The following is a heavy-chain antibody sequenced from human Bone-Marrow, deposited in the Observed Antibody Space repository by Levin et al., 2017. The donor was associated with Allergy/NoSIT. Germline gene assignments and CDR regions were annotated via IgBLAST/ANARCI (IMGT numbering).Heavy chain of an antibody. V-gene: IGHV3-30-3*01. CDR1: GFTFSSYA. CDR3: ARVSAKKEVVVTGFDY. J-gene: IGHJ4*02. CDR2: ISYDGSNK. D-gene: IGHD2-21*02. Sequence: GGSLRLSCAASGFTFSSYAMHWVRQAPGKGLEWVAVISYDGSNKYYADSVKGRFTISRDNSKNTLYLQMNSLRAEDTAVYYCARVSAKKEVVVTGFDYWGQGTLVTVSS.